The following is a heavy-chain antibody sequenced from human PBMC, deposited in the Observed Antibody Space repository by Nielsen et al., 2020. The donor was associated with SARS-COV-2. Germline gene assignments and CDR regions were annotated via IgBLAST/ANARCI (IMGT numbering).Heavy chain of an antibody. V-gene: IGHV3-73*01. J-gene: IGHJ3*02. Sequence: GGSLRLSCAASGFSFSDSSMHWVRQASGKGLEWLGRIRSKANDYATDYPASVKGRFIISRDDSKNTAYLLMNSLKIDDTAVYYCARVNPTSGSWFDAFDIWGQGTLVTVSS. CDR3: ARVNPTSGSWFDAFDI. CDR1: GFSFSDSS. CDR2: IRSKANDYAT. D-gene: IGHD1-26*01.